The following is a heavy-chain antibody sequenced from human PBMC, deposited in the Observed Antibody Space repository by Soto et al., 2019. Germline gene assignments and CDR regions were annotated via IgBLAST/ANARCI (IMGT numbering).Heavy chain of an antibody. CDR1: GFTFSSYW. V-gene: IGHV3-7*03. Sequence: LRLSCAASGFTFSSYWMSWVRQAPGKGLEWVANIKQDGSEKYYVDSVKGRFTISRDNAKNSLYLQMNSLRAEDTAVYYCARDTEVVPAAMYDEVGYYYGMDVWGQGTTVTVSS. J-gene: IGHJ6*02. CDR2: IKQDGSEK. D-gene: IGHD2-2*01. CDR3: ARDTEVVPAAMYDEVGYYYGMDV.